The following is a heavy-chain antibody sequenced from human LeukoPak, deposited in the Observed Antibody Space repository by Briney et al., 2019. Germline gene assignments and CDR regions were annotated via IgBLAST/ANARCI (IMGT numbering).Heavy chain of an antibody. Sequence: PGGSLRLSCAASGFTFSSYEMNWVRQAPGKGLEWVSYISSSGSTIYYADSVKGRFTISRDNAKNSLYLQMNSLRAEDTALYYCARGHDYDYVWGSYRHGGPFDYWGQGTLVTVSS. J-gene: IGHJ4*02. V-gene: IGHV3-48*03. CDR1: GFTFSSYE. CDR2: ISSSGSTI. CDR3: ARGHDYDYVWGSYRHGGPFDY. D-gene: IGHD3-16*02.